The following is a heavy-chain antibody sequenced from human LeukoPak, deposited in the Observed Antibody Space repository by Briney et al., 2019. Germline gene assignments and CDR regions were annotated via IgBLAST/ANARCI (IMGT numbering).Heavy chain of an antibody. V-gene: IGHV1-8*01. CDR1: GYTFTGYD. CDR2: MNPNSGNT. CDR3: ARAPGYYDFWSGYYKDYYYYYGMDV. J-gene: IGHJ6*02. D-gene: IGHD3-3*01. Sequence: GASVKVSCKASGYTFTGYDINWVRQATGQGLEWMGWMNPNSGNTGYAQKFQGRVTMTRNTSISTAYMELSSLRSEDTAVYYCARAPGYYDFWSGYYKDYYYYYGMDVWGQGTTVTVSS.